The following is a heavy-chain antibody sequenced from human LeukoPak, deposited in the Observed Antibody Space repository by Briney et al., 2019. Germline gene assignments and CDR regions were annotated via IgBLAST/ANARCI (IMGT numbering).Heavy chain of an antibody. J-gene: IGHJ4*02. D-gene: IGHD5-18*01. CDR2: IRSKANTYAT. CDR3: ITQPLDTPMSVDYYFDY. V-gene: IGHV3-73*01. CDR1: GFTFSGSA. Sequence: QPGGSLKLSCAASGFTFSGSAMHWVRQASGRGLEWVGRIRSKANTYATAYAASVKGRFTISRDDSKNTAYLQMNSLKTEDTAVYYCITQPLDTPMSVDYYFDYWGQGTLVTVSS.